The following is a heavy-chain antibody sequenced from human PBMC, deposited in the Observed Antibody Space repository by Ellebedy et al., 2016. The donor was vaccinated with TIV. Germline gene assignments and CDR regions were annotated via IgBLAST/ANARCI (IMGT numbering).Heavy chain of an antibody. Sequence: GESLKISCAASGFTVSNSYMSWVRQAPGKGLEWVSVIYSGGNTFYAESVKGRFTISSDSSQNTLYLQMDSLRAEDTAVYYCASSPSQGYWGQGTLVTVSS. J-gene: IGHJ4*02. CDR2: IYSGGNT. CDR1: GFTVSNSY. V-gene: IGHV3-53*01. CDR3: ASSPSQGY.